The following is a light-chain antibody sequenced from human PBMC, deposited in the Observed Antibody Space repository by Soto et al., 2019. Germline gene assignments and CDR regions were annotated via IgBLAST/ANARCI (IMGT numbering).Light chain of an antibody. V-gene: IGKV1-39*01. CDR2: AAS. Sequence: DIQMTQSPSSLSASVGDRVTITCRASQSITNYLNWYQQKPGKAPKLLIYAASSLQSGVPSRFSGSEPGTDFTLSISSLQPEDFATYYCQQRYSTPWTFGQGTKVEIK. CDR1: QSITNY. CDR3: QQRYSTPWT. J-gene: IGKJ1*01.